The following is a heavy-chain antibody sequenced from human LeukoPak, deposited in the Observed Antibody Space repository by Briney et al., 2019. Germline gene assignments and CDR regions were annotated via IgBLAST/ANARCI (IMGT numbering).Heavy chain of an antibody. D-gene: IGHD4-17*01. V-gene: IGHV5-51*01. CDR3: ARRATTVTTLGNWFDP. Sequence: AGESLKISCKGSGYSFTSYWIGWVRQMPGKGLEWIGIIYPGDSDTRYSPSFQGQVTISADKSISTAYLQWSSLKASDTAMYYCARRATTVTTLGNWFDPWGQGTLVTVSS. CDR2: IYPGDSDT. CDR1: GYSFTSYW. J-gene: IGHJ5*02.